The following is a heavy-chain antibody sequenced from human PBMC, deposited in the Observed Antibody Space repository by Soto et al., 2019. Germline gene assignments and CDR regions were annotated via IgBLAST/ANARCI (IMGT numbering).Heavy chain of an antibody. D-gene: IGHD3-16*01. CDR3: ARDNPSRGYYYYMDV. V-gene: IGHV1-69*05. J-gene: IGHJ6*03. CDR1: GGTFSRYA. CDR2: IIPNCGTA. Sequence: GASVKVSCKASGGTFSRYAISWVRQAPGQGLEWMGGIIPNCGTANYAQKFQGWVTMTRDKSISTAYMELSRLRSDDTAVYYCARDNPSRGYYYYMDVWGKGTTVTVSS.